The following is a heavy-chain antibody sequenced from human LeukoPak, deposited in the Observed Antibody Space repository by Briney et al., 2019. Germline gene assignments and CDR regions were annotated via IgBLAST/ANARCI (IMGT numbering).Heavy chain of an antibody. CDR3: ATLDFDY. V-gene: IGHV4-34*01. CDR1: GGSFSGYY. Sequence: SETLSLTCAVYGGSFSGYYWSWIRQPPGKGLEWIGEINHSGSTNYNPSLKSRVTIAVDTSKNQFSLKLSSVPAVDTAGYYWATLDFDYWGQGALVTVSS. J-gene: IGHJ4*02. CDR2: INHSGST.